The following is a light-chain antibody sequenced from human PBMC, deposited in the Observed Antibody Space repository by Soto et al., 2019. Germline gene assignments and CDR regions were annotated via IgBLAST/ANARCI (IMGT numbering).Light chain of an antibody. CDR3: QQSYSSPPT. Sequence: DIKMTQSPSSLSASVGDRVTITCQASQSISSYLNWYQQKPGKAPKLLIFAASSLQSGVPSRFSGSRSGPDFTLTISSLQPEDFATYYCQQSYSSPPTFGQGTKVDIK. CDR1: QSISSY. V-gene: IGKV1-39*01. J-gene: IGKJ1*01. CDR2: AAS.